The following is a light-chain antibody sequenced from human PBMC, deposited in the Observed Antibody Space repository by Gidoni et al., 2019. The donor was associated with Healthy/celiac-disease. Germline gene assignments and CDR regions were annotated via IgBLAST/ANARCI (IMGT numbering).Light chain of an antibody. V-gene: IGKV3-11*01. Sequence: EIVFTQSPASLSLSPGESVTLSCSASKSVSSYLAGYQQQPGQAPRLLIYDASNRATGMPARFSGSGSGTDFTITISSLEPEDFAVYYCQQRSNWPPLTFGGGTKVEIK. J-gene: IGKJ4*02. CDR2: DAS. CDR1: KSVSSY. CDR3: QQRSNWPPLT.